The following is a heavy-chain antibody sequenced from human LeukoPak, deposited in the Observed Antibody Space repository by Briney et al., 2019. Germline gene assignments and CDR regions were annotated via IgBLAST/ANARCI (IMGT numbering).Heavy chain of an antibody. CDR3: ARDGVYGGKEFDY. J-gene: IGHJ4*02. D-gene: IGHD4-23*01. CDR1: GGTFSSYA. Sequence: SVKVSCKASGGTFSSYAISWVRQAPGQGLEWMGGIIPIFGTANYAQKFQGRVTITTDESTSTAYMELSSLRSEDTAVYYCARDGVYGGKEFDYWGQGTLVTVSS. V-gene: IGHV1-69*05. CDR2: IIPIFGTA.